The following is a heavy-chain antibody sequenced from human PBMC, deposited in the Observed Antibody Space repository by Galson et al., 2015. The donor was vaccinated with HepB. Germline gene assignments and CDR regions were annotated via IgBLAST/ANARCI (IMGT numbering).Heavy chain of an antibody. D-gene: IGHD3-22*01. Sequence: SVKVSCKASGYTFTGYYMHWVRQAPGQGLEWMGRINPNSGGTNYAQKFQGRVTMTRDTSISTAYMELSRLRSDDTAVYYCAREHYYDSSGYYSAAFDIWGQGAMVTVSS. V-gene: IGHV1-2*06. CDR2: INPNSGGT. CDR3: AREHYYDSSGYYSAAFDI. J-gene: IGHJ3*02. CDR1: GYTFTGYY.